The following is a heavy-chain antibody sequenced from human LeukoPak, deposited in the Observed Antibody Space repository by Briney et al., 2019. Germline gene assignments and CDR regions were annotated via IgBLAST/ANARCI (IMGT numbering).Heavy chain of an antibody. D-gene: IGHD3-22*01. CDR3: ARSLNYYDSSGYYSPFDI. CDR2: IIPIFGTA. CDR1: GGTFTSYA. Sequence: SVKVSCKASGGTFTSYAITWVRQAPGQGLEWMGRIIPIFGTANYAQKFQGRVTITTDESTSTAYMELSSLRSEHTAVYYCARSLNYYDSSGYYSPFDIWGQGTMVTVSS. V-gene: IGHV1-69*05. J-gene: IGHJ3*02.